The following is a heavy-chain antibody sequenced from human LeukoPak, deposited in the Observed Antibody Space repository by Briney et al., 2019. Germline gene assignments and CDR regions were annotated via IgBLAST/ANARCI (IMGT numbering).Heavy chain of an antibody. V-gene: IGHV4-34*01. Sequence: SETLSLTCAVYGGSLGSYYWSWVRQPTGKGLEWIGEITQSGRTNYNPTLKSRVTISLDTSKNQFSLNLISVAAADTAVYYCAPIFGGYSDFDSWGQGTLVTVSS. D-gene: IGHD3-3*01. CDR3: APIFGGYSDFDS. CDR2: ITQSGRT. CDR1: GGSLGSYY. J-gene: IGHJ4*02.